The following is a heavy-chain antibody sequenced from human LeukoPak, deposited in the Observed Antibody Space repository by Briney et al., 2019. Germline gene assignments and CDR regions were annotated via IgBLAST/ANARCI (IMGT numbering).Heavy chain of an antibody. J-gene: IGHJ4*02. D-gene: IGHD3-22*01. CDR1: GYSFTSYW. CDR3: ATFRYDSSGYLDY. Sequence: GESLKISCKGSGYSFTSYWIGWVRQMPGKGLEWMGIIYPSDSYTNYSPSFQGHVTISADKSISTAYLQWSSPKASDTAMYYCATFRYDSSGYLDYWSQGTLVTVSS. V-gene: IGHV5-10-1*01. CDR2: IYPSDSYT.